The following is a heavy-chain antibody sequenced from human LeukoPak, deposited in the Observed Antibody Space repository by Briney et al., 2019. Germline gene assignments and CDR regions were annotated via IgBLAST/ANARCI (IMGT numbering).Heavy chain of an antibody. CDR3: AKRALSGSYYAAFDI. CDR1: GFTFSNYA. J-gene: IGHJ3*02. CDR2: ISGNGATT. Sequence: GGSLRLSCAASGFTFSNYAMRWVRQTPGKGLEGVSAISGNGATTYYADSVKGRFTISRDKFKNTLYLQMNNLKADDTAVYHCAKRALSGSYYAAFDIWGQGTMVTVSS. D-gene: IGHD1-26*01. V-gene: IGHV3-23*01.